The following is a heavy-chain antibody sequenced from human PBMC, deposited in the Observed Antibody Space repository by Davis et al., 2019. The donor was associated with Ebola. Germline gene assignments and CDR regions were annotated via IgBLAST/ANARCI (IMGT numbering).Heavy chain of an antibody. J-gene: IGHJ4*02. D-gene: IGHD3-16*02. V-gene: IGHV4-34*01. CDR2: INHSGST. CDR1: GGSISSYY. CDR3: ARGYDYIWGSYHLYFDY. Sequence: SETLSLTCTVSGGSISSYYWSWIRQPPGKGLEWIGEINHSGSTNYNPSLKSRVTISVDTSKNQFSLKLSSVTAADTAVYYCARGYDYIWGSYHLYFDYWGQGTLVAVSS.